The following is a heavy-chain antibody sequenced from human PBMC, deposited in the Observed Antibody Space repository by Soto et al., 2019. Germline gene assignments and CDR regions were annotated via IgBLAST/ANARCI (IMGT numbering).Heavy chain of an antibody. CDR1: GGPISSYY. J-gene: IGHJ4*02. CDR2: IYYSGST. Sequence: ETLSLTCTVSGGPISSYYWSWIRQPPGKGLEWIGYIYYSGSTNYNPSLKSRVTISVDTSKNQFSLKLSSVTAADTAVYYCESGKMATTNDYWGQGTLVTVS. CDR3: ESGKMATTNDY. V-gene: IGHV4-59*01. D-gene: IGHD5-12*01.